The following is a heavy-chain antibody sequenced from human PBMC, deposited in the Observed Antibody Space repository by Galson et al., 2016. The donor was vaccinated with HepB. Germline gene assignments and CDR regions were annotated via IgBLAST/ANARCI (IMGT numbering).Heavy chain of an antibody. CDR2: IDNTDTSGATI. J-gene: IGHJ2*01. V-gene: IGHV3-11*01. Sequence: GFTFGDYYMTWIRLAPGKGLEWIAYIDNTDTSGATIYYADSVKGRFTISRDNADNSVYLQMNSLRADDTAVYYCAGEGTTTYYWHFDLWGRGTPVTVPS. CDR3: AGEGTTTYYWHFDL. CDR1: GFTFGDYY. D-gene: IGHD1-7*01.